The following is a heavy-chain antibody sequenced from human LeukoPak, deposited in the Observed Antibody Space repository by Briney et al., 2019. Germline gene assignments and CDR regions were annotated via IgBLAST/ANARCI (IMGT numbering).Heavy chain of an antibody. CDR3: ARQTGSGLFILP. CDR2: IYYTGNS. Sequence: SETLSLTCAVYGGSFSGYYWSWIRQPPGKGLEWIGYIYYTGNSNYNPSLKSRVTMSVDTSKNQFSLKLSSVTAADTAVYYCARQTGSGLFILPGGQGTLVTVSS. V-gene: IGHV4-59*08. J-gene: IGHJ4*02. CDR1: GGSFSGYY. D-gene: IGHD3/OR15-3a*01.